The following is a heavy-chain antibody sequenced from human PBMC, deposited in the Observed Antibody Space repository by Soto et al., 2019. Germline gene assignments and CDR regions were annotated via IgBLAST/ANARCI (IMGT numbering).Heavy chain of an antibody. CDR2: IIPIFGTT. CDR3: ARVVTVVKSFHYWYFDL. Sequence: QVQLVQSGAEVKKPGSSVKVSCKASGGTFSSYAISWVRQAPGQGLEWMGGIIPIFGTTNYAQKFQGRVTITADESXSXXYMERSSLRSEDTAVYYCARVVTVVKSFHYWYFDLWGRGTLVTVSS. J-gene: IGHJ2*01. V-gene: IGHV1-69*12. CDR1: GGTFSSYA. D-gene: IGHD2-15*01.